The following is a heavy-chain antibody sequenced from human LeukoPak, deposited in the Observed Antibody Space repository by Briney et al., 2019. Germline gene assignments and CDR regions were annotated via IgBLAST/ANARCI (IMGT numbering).Heavy chain of an antibody. D-gene: IGHD6-19*01. CDR1: GYTFTGYY. CDR3: ARPQLAASSGWIYFDY. V-gene: IGHV1-2*06. J-gene: IGHJ4*02. Sequence: ASVKVSCKASGYTFTGYYMHWVRQAPGQGLEWMGRINPNSGGTNYAQKFQGRVTMTRDTSISTAYMELSRLRSDDTAVYYCARPQLAASSGWIYFDYWGQGTLVTVSS. CDR2: INPNSGGT.